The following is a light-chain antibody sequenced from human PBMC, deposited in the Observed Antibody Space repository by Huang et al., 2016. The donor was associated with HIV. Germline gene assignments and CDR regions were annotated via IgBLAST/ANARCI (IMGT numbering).Light chain of an antibody. Sequence: DIVMVQSPASLSVTPGEAASITCRSSQSLLHSNGHNYLDWYWQKPGQSPQRLIYLGSTRASGVPYRVSGSGSGTDFTLRINRVEAGDVGVYYCMQGLQTWTFGQGTKVEIK. V-gene: IGKV2-28*01. CDR3: MQGLQTWT. CDR2: LGS. CDR1: QSLLHSNGHNY. J-gene: IGKJ1*01.